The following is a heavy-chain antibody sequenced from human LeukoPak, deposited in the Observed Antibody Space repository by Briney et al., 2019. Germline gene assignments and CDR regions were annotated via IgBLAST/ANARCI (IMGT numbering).Heavy chain of an antibody. Sequence: ASVKVSCKASGYTFTSYYMHWVRQAPGQGLEWMGIINPSGGSTSYAQKFQGRVTMTRDMSTSTVYMELSRLRSDDTAVYYCARDLLYYDFWSGYPTGMDVWGKGTTVTVSS. CDR1: GYTFTSYY. D-gene: IGHD3-3*01. J-gene: IGHJ6*04. CDR2: INPSGGST. CDR3: ARDLLYYDFWSGYPTGMDV. V-gene: IGHV1-46*01.